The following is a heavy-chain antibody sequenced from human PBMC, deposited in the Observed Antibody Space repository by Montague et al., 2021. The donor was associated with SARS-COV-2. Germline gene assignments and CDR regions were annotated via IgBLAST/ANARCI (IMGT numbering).Heavy chain of an antibody. CDR1: GFTISRYW. V-gene: IGHV3-7*01. D-gene: IGHD4-17*01. CDR3: TRDRDYGDYLNWFNP. CDR2: IRQDGSDK. J-gene: IGHJ5*02. Sequence: SLRLSCAASGFTISRYWMSWVRQAPGKGLEWVANIRQDGSDKYYXXSLRGRFTIFRDNAKNSLYLQMNSLTAEDTGVYYCTRDRDYGDYLNWFNPWGQGTLVTVSS.